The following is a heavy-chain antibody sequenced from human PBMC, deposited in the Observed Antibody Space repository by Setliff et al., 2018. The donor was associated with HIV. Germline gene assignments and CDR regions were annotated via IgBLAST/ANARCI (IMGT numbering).Heavy chain of an antibody. CDR2: IYTSGST. D-gene: IGHD3-3*01. J-gene: IGHJ4*02. CDR3: AGSWSGYPLSFGY. Sequence: SETLSLTCTVPGGSISSGSYYWSWIRQPAGKGLEWIGRIYTSGSTNYNPSLKSRVTISVDTSKNQFSLKLSSVTAADTAVYYCAGSWSGYPLSFGYWGRGTLVTVSS. V-gene: IGHV4-61*02. CDR1: GGSISSGSYY.